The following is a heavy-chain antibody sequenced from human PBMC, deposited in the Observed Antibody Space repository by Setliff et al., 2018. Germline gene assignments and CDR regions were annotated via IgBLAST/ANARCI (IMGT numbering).Heavy chain of an antibody. D-gene: IGHD1-26*01. CDR3: ARDRWPSGSDY. V-gene: IGHV1-18*01. CDR2: ISAYNGNT. Sequence: ASVKVSCKASGYTFTSYGISWVRQAPGQGLEWMGWISAYNGNTNYAQKLQGRVTITADESTSTAYMELSSLRSEDTAVYYCARDRWPSGSDYWGQGTLVTVSS. J-gene: IGHJ4*02. CDR1: GYTFTSYG.